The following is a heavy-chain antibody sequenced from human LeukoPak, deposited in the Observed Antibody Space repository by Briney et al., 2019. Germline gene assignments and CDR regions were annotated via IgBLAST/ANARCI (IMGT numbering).Heavy chain of an antibody. Sequence: KTSETLSLTCTVSGGSISSYYWSWIRQPPGKGLEWIGYIYYSGSTNYNPSLKSRVTISVDTSKNQFSLKLSSVTAADTAVYYCAIASGATRPYAFDIWGQGTMATVSS. D-gene: IGHD1-26*01. CDR1: GGSISSYY. V-gene: IGHV4-59*01. CDR3: AIASGATRPYAFDI. J-gene: IGHJ3*02. CDR2: IYYSGST.